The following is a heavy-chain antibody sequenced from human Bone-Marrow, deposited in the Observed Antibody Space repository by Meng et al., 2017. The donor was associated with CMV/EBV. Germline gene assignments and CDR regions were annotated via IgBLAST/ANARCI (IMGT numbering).Heavy chain of an antibody. J-gene: IGHJ4*02. CDR1: GYTFTSYY. D-gene: IGHD3-3*01. V-gene: IGHV1-46*01. CDR2: INPSGGST. Sequence: ASVKVSCKASGYTFTSYYMHWVRQAPGQGLEWMGIINPSGGSTSYAQKFQGRVTMTRDTSTSTVYMELSSLRSEDTAVYYCARGSGPYYAVRHYFDYWGQGPLVTVSS. CDR3: ARGSGPYYAVRHYFDY.